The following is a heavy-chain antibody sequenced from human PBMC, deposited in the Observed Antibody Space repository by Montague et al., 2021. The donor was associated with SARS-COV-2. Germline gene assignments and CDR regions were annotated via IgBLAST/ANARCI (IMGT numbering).Heavy chain of an antibody. V-gene: IGHV3-21*01. J-gene: IGHJ6*02. D-gene: IGHD2-15*01. Sequence: SLRLSCAASGFTFSGISMNWVRQAPGKRLEWVSSISSESAYIVYAESVRGRFTISRDNAQNLLYLQMNSLRAEDTAVYHCARFETSKFYSSGMDVWGQGTTVTVSS. CDR2: ISSESAYI. CDR3: ARFETSKFYSSGMDV. CDR1: GFTFSGIS.